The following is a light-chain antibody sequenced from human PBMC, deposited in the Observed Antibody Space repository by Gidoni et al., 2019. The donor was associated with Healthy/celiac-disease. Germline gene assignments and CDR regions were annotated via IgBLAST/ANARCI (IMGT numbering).Light chain of an antibody. CDR2: KAS. CDR3: QQYNSYACT. J-gene: IGKJ1*01. V-gene: IGKV1-5*03. CDR1: QSISSW. Sequence: DIQMTQSPSTLSASVGDRVTITCRASQSISSWLAWYQQKPGKAPKRQIYKASSLESGVPSRVSGSGSGTEFTLSISSLQPDVFATYYSQQYNSYACTFGQGTKVEIK.